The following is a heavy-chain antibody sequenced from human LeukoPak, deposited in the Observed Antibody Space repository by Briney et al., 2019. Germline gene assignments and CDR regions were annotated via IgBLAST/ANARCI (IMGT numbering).Heavy chain of an antibody. V-gene: IGHV4-59*11. CDR1: GGALSTHH. CDR2: ISDSGST. CDR3: ARGYDSSAYYPFNY. D-gene: IGHD3-22*01. J-gene: IGHJ4*02. Sequence: PSETLSLTCVVSGGALSTHHWSWIRQSPGRGLEWIGYISDSGSTNYNPSLKSRVTISVDTSKNQFSLMLSSVTAADTAVYYCARGYDSSAYYPFNYWGQGTLVTVSS.